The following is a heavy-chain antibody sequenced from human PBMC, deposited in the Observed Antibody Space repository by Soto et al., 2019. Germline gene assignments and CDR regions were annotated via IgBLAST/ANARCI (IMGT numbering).Heavy chain of an antibody. V-gene: IGHV3-33*01. CDR2: IWYDGSNK. CDR1: GFTFSSYG. CDR3: ARELQTWYQLPIFSDAFEI. Sequence: GGSLRLSCAASGFTFSSYGMHWVRQAPGKGLEWVAVIWYDGSNKYYADSVKGRFTISRDNSKNTLYLQMNSLRAEDTAVYYCARELQTWYQLPIFSDAFEIWGQGTMVTVSS. D-gene: IGHD2-2*01. J-gene: IGHJ3*02.